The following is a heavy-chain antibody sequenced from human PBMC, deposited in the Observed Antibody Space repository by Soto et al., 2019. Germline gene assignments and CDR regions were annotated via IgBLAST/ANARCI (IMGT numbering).Heavy chain of an antibody. D-gene: IGHD6-19*01. J-gene: IGHJ4*02. V-gene: IGHV2-5*02. CDR2: IYWDEDK. CDR1: GFSRSTSGVG. Sequence: QITLKESGPTLVKPTQTLTLTCTYSGFSRSTSGVGMGWIRQPPGKALEWLALIYWDEDKRYSPSLKSRLTITKDTSKNQVVLTTTNMDPVDTATYYCAHSGQWLVHGGFDYWGQGTLVTVSS. CDR3: AHSGQWLVHGGFDY.